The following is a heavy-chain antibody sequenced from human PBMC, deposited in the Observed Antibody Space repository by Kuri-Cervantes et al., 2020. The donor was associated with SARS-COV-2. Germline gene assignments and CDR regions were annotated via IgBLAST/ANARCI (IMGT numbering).Heavy chain of an antibody. CDR3: ARDPTAGRLRYFDWFSSGPSNYYGMDV. CDR1: GFTFSSYS. D-gene: IGHD3-9*01. Sequence: GGSLRLSCAASGFTFSSYSMNWVRQAPGRGLEWVSSISSSSSYIYYADSVKGRYTISRDNAKNSLYLQMNSLRAEDTAVYYCARDPTAGRLRYFDWFSSGPSNYYGMDVWGRGTTVTVSS. V-gene: IGHV3-21*01. J-gene: IGHJ6*02. CDR2: ISSSSSYI.